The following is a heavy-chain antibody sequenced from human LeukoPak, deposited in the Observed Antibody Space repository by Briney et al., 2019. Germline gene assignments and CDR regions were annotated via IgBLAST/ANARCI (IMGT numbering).Heavy chain of an antibody. J-gene: IGHJ4*02. V-gene: IGHV1-2*02. CDR1: GYTFTGYY. CDR3: ARGSVFRCFGELLFPFDY. Sequence: GASVKVSCKASGYTFTGYYMHWVRQAPGQGLEWMGWINPNSGGTNYAQKFQGRVTMTRDTSISTAYMELSRLRSDDTAVYYCARGSVFRCFGELLFPFDYWGQGTLVTVSS. CDR2: INPNSGGT. D-gene: IGHD3-10*01.